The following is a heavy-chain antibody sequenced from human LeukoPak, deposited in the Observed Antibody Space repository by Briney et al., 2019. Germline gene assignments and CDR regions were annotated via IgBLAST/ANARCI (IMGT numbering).Heavy chain of an antibody. CDR3: VANWGWPGSTVFIDY. V-gene: IGHV4-34*01. CDR2: INHSGST. Sequence: SETLSLTCAVYGGSFSGYYWSWIRQPPGKGLEWIGEINHSGSTNYNPSLKSRVTMSVDTSKKQFSLNLTSMNVADTAVYYCVANWGWPGSTVFIDYWGQGTRVTVSS. D-gene: IGHD7-27*01. J-gene: IGHJ4*02. CDR1: GGSFSGYY.